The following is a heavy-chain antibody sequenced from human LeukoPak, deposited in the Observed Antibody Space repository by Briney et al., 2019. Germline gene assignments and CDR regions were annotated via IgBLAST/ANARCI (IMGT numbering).Heavy chain of an antibody. D-gene: IGHD6-6*01. Sequence: SETLSLTCAVYGASFSNYYWGWVRQPPGKGLEWIGEMNQSGRANYNPSLKSRVTLSVHTSKNQFSLKLDSVTAADTAVYYCARGGGAARPRYFDLWGRGTLVTVSS. CDR2: MNQSGRA. CDR1: GASFSNYY. V-gene: IGHV4-34*01. CDR3: ARGGGAARPRYFDL. J-gene: IGHJ2*01.